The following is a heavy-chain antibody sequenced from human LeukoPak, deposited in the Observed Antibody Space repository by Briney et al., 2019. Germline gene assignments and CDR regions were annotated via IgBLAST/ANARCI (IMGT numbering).Heavy chain of an antibody. V-gene: IGHV3-21*01. J-gene: IGHJ4*02. D-gene: IGHD5-18*01. Sequence: GGSLRLSCAASGFTFSSYWMSWVRQAPGKGLEWVSSISSSSSYIYYADSVKGRFTISRDNAKNSLYLQMNSLRAEDTAVYYCARGTRGYSYGSAYWGQGTLVTVSS. CDR1: GFTFSSYW. CDR3: ARGTRGYSYGSAY. CDR2: ISSSSSYI.